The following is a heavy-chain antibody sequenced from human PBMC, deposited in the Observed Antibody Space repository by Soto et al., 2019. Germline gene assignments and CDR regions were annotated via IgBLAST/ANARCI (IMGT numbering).Heavy chain of an antibody. J-gene: IGHJ3*01. CDR3: ARSLPGTYGAFDL. Sequence: EVQLVDSGGGLVQPGGSLRLSCAASEFTFRSYWMHWVRQSPGKGLVLVSRISGDGSSTNYADSVKGRFTISRDNAKNKVYLQIDSLRAEDTAVYYCARSLPGTYGAFDLWGQGTVVTVSS. D-gene: IGHD1-7*01. CDR2: ISGDGSST. CDR1: EFTFRSYW. V-gene: IGHV3-74*01.